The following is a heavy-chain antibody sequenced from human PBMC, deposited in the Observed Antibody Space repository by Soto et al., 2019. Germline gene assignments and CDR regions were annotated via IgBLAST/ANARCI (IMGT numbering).Heavy chain of an antibody. J-gene: IGHJ4*02. Sequence: ASVKVSCKASGYTFTDYFIHWVQHAPGQGLDWLGWINPDSGDTEYARKFRGRVTMTKDTSISTVYMEFNSLTSNDTAIYYCARVPAPGRPITTYFWGQGSLVTVSS. CDR1: GYTFTDYF. D-gene: IGHD4-4*01. CDR2: INPDSGDT. V-gene: IGHV1-2*02. CDR3: ARVPAPGRPITTYF.